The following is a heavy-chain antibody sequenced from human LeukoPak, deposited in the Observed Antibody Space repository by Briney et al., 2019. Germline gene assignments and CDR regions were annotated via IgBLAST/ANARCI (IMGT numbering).Heavy chain of an antibody. V-gene: IGHV3-23*01. CDR3: AKDPHYYETGAFDI. J-gene: IGHJ3*02. CDR2: ISGSAATI. CDR1: GFTFSNYG. Sequence: GGSLRLSCAASGFTFSNYGMTWVRQAPGKGLEWVSSISGSAATISYADSVKGRFTISRDNSKNTLSLQMNSLRAEDTAIYYCAKDPHYYETGAFDIRGQGTMVTVSS. D-gene: IGHD3-22*01.